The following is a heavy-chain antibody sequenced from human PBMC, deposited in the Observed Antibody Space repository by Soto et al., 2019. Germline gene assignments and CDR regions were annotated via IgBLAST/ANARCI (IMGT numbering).Heavy chain of an antibody. J-gene: IGHJ4*02. Sequence: EAQLVESGGGLVKPGGSLRLSCAGSGFTFSSDSMNWVRQAPGKGPEWVSSISSSGDDIHYADSVKGRFTISRDNANKLLYLQMNSLRAEGTAVYYCAGAEDRYGYCFDYWGQGTLVTVSS. V-gene: IGHV3-21*01. CDR2: ISSSGDDI. D-gene: IGHD5-18*01. CDR1: GFTFSSDS. CDR3: AGAEDRYGYCFDY.